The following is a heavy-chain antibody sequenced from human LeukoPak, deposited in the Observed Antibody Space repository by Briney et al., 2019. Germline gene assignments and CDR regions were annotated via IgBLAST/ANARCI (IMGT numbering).Heavy chain of an antibody. CDR2: ISAYNGNT. CDR3: ARNTHPQDYYYGMDV. D-gene: IGHD2-15*01. J-gene: IGHJ6*02. CDR1: GYTFTSYG. V-gene: IGHV1-18*01. Sequence: GASVKVSCMASGYTFTSYGISWVRQAPGQGLEWMGWISAYNGNTNYAQKLQGRVTMTTDTSTSTAYMELRSLRSDDTAVYYCARNTHPQDYYYGMDVWGQGTTVTVSS.